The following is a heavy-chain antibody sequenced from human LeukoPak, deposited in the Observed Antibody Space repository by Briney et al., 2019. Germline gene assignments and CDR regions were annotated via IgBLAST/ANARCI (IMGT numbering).Heavy chain of an antibody. CDR1: GYTFTSYY. V-gene: IGHV1-46*01. CDR3: ARDGYSSSWFFGFDP. CDR2: INPSGGST. Sequence: ASVTVSCKASGYTFTSYYMHWVRQAPGQGLEWMGIINPSGGSTSYAQKFQGRVTMTRDTSTSTVYMELSSLRSEDTAVYYCARDGYSSSWFFGFDPWGQGTLVTVSS. D-gene: IGHD6-13*01. J-gene: IGHJ5*02.